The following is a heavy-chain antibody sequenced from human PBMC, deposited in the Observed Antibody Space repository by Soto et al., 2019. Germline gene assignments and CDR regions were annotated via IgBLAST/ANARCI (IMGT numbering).Heavy chain of an antibody. J-gene: IGHJ4*02. CDR1: GISLSNDRTG. CDR3: ARILRNNHHPPDY. Sequence: ESGPTLVNPTGTLTLTCTVSGISLSNDRTGVSWIRQPPGKALEWLAHIFSNDEKSHSTSLKSRLTISKDTSKSQVVLTMTNVDPVDTATYYCARILRNNHHPPDYWGQGTLVTVSS. CDR2: IFSNDEK. V-gene: IGHV2-26*01.